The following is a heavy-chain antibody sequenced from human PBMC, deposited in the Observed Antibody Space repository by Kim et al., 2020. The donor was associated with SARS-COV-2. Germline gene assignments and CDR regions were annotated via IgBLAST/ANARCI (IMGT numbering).Heavy chain of an antibody. Sequence: GGSLRLSCTTSGFTFFGHAMSWVRQAPGKGLESVSSIDGSDGTTYYVDSVKGRFSISRDDSRNTLYLQMSALRADDTATYYCLKGGWGWIWDYWGQGTLV. CDR1: GFTFFGHA. D-gene: IGHD2-21*01. CDR3: LKGGWGWIWDY. J-gene: IGHJ4*02. V-gene: IGHV3-23*01. CDR2: IDGSDGTT.